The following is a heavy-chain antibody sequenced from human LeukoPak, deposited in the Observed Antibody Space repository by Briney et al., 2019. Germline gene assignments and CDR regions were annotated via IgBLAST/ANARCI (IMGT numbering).Heavy chain of an antibody. J-gene: IGHJ6*02. CDR1: GFTFSSYS. Sequence: GGSLRLSCAASGFTFSSYSMNWVRQAPGKGLEWVSSISSSSSYIYYADSVKGRFTISRDNAKNSLYLQMNSLRAEDTAVYYCARDLEDYGDYPYYYGMDVWGQGTTVTVSS. CDR2: ISSSSSYI. CDR3: ARDLEDYGDYPYYYGMDV. D-gene: IGHD4-17*01. V-gene: IGHV3-21*01.